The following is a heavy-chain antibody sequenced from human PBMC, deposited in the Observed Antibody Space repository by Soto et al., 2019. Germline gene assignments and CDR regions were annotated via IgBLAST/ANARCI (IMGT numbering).Heavy chain of an antibody. Sequence: QVQLVQSGAEVNTPGSSVKVSCKASGGTFRRHAIAWVRQAPGQGLEWMGGLIPIFGPANYAQRFLARVRFTADGDTRTAFMELVSMSLNGTAIDLCACENFGEQYSRLGGGDYCYGMDVWGQGTTVTVSS. CDR3: ACENFGEQYSRLGGGDYCYGMDV. J-gene: IGHJ6*02. CDR2: LIPIFGPA. V-gene: IGHV1-69*01. D-gene: IGHD3-16*01. CDR1: GGTFRRHA.